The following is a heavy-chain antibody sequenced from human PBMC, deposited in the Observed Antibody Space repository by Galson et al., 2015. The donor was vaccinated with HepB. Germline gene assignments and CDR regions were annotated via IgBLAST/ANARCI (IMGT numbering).Heavy chain of an antibody. CDR2: ISGSGGST. D-gene: IGHD2-2*01. J-gene: IGHJ4*02. V-gene: IGHV3-23*01. CDR3: AKDPNGIRYCSSTSCSPGDYFDY. CDR1: GFTFSGYA. Sequence: SLRLSCAASGFTFSGYAMSWVRQAPGKGLEWVSAISGSGGSTYYADSVKGRFTISRDNSKNTLYLQMNSLRAEDTAVYYCAKDPNGIRYCSSTSCSPGDYFDYWGQGTLVTVSS.